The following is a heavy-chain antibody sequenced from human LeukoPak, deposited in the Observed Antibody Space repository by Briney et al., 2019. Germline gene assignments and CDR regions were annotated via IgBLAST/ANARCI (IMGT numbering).Heavy chain of an antibody. CDR2: IKQDGSEK. J-gene: IGHJ4*02. D-gene: IGHD3-22*01. CDR1: GFTFSSYW. V-gene: IGHV3-7*01. CDR3: ARDLPLYYYDSSGYSGLFDY. Sequence: PGGSLRLSCAASGFTFSSYWISWVRQAPGKGLEWVANIKQDGSEKYYVDSVKGRFTISRDNAKNSLYLQMNSLRAEGTAVYYCARDLPLYYYDSSGYSGLFDYWGQGTLVTVSS.